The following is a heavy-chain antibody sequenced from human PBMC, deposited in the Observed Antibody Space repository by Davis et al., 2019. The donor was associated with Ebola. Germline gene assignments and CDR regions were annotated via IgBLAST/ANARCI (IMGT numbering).Heavy chain of an antibody. CDR2: ISYDGSNK. CDR1: GFTFSSYA. CDR3: ARDGGRFDY. D-gene: IGHD3-16*01. V-gene: IGHV3-30-3*01. Sequence: GESLKIPCAASGFTFSSYAMHWVRQAPGKGLEWVAVISYDGSNKYYADSVKGRFTISRDNSKNTLYLQMNSLRAEDTAVYYCARDGGRFDYWGQGTLVTVSS. J-gene: IGHJ4*02.